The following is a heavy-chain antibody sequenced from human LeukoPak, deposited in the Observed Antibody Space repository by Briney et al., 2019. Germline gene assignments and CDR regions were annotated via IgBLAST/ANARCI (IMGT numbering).Heavy chain of an antibody. CDR3: ARDRRRDGYNFDI. CDR1: GDSISSSSYF. V-gene: IGHV4-39*07. D-gene: IGHD5-24*01. Sequence: SETLSLTCTASGDSISSSSYFWGWIRQLPGKGLEWIGSIYYSGSTSYSPSLKSRVTISVDTSKSQFSLKLSSVTAADTAVYYCARDRRRDGYNFDIWGQGTLVTVSS. J-gene: IGHJ4*02. CDR2: IYYSGST.